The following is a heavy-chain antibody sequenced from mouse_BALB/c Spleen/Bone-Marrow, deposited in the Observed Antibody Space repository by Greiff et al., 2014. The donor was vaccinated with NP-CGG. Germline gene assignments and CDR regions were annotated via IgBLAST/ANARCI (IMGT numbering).Heavy chain of an antibody. CDR2: INPDSSTI. V-gene: IGHV4-1*02. CDR1: GFDFNRYW. CDR3: TRNGYYGWSAY. Sequence: EVKLEESGGGLVQPGGSLKLSCAASGFDFNRYWMTWVRQAPGKGLEWIGEINPDSSTINYTPSLKDKFIISRDNAKNTLYLQMSKVRSEDTGLCYCTRNGYYGWSAYWGQGTLVTVSA. D-gene: IGHD2-3*01. J-gene: IGHJ3*01.